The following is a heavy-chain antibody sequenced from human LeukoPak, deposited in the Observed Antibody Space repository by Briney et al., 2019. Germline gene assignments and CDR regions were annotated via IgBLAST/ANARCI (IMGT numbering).Heavy chain of an antibody. D-gene: IGHD3-16*01. V-gene: IGHV3-30*04. Sequence: PGTSLRPSCGASGSIFRSFAMHWVRQAPGKGLEWVAVISNDGTNKDSADSVRGRFTISRDNSKNTLDLQMDSLRPEDTAVYYCVRDKGASTYWYFDVWGRGTLVTVSS. J-gene: IGHJ2*01. CDR1: GSIFRSFA. CDR3: VRDKGASTYWYFDV. CDR2: ISNDGTNK.